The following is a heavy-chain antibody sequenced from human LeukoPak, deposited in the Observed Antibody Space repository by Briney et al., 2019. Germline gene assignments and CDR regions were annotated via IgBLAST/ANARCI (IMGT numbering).Heavy chain of an antibody. CDR3: AKAYFYSNTYFDY. Sequence: PGGSLRLSCAASGFTFSNYAMSWVRQAPGKGPEWVSAISGSGGSTYYPDSVKGRFTISRDNSKHTLYLQMNSLRAEDTAVYYCAKAYFYSNTYFDYWGQGTLVAVSS. J-gene: IGHJ4*02. V-gene: IGHV3-23*01. CDR2: ISGSGGST. D-gene: IGHD6-13*01. CDR1: GFTFSNYA.